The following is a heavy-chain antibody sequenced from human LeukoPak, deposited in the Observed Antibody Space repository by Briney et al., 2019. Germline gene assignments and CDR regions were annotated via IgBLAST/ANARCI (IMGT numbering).Heavy chain of an antibody. D-gene: IGHD1-14*01. V-gene: IGHV3-23*01. Sequence: GGSLRLSCAASGFTFSSYGMHWVRQAPGKGLEWVSAISGSGGSTYYANSVKGRFTISRDSSKNTLYLQMNSLRAEDTAVYYCAKGPDLAEYWGQGTLVTVSS. CDR2: ISGSGGST. J-gene: IGHJ4*02. CDR1: GFTFSSYG. CDR3: AKGPDLAEY.